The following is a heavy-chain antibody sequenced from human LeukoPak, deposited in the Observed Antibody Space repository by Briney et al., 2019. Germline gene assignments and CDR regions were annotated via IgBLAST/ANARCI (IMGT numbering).Heavy chain of an antibody. V-gene: IGHV3-11*01. J-gene: IGHJ4*02. CDR2: ISGSGTTI. D-gene: IGHD1-14*01. Sequence: GGSLRLSCAASGFTLSEYYMSWIRQAPGKGLEWLSHISGSGTTIYDADSVKGRFTISRDNAKNSLSLQMDSLRDEDTAVYSCERGWTTLDSWGQGTLVTVSS. CDR1: GFTLSEYY. CDR3: ERGWTTLDS.